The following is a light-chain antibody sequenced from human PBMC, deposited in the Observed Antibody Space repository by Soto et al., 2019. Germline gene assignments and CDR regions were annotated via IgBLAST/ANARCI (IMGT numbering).Light chain of an antibody. Sequence: QSVLTQPASVSGSPGQSITISCTGTNSDVGGYDRVSWYQHHPGKAPKLLIFEVYNRPSGISDRFSGSKSGDTASLTISGLQAEDEADYYCCSYAGGSTHIVFGGGTKLTVL. V-gene: IGLV2-23*02. CDR2: EVY. CDR3: CSYAGGSTHIV. CDR1: NSDVGGYDR. J-gene: IGLJ2*01.